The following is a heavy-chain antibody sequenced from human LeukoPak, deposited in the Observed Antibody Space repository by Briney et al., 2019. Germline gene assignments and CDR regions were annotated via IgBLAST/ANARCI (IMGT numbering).Heavy chain of an antibody. J-gene: IGHJ3*02. CDR3: ARDRGYYGSAYDAFDI. V-gene: IGHV3-33*01. Sequence: PGRSLRLSCAASGFTVSSYGMHWVRQAPGKGLEWVAVIWYDGSNKYYADSVKGRFTISRDNSKNTLYLQMNSLRAEDTAVYYCARDRGYYGSAYDAFDIWGQGTMVTVSS. D-gene: IGHD3-10*01. CDR1: GFTVSSYG. CDR2: IWYDGSNK.